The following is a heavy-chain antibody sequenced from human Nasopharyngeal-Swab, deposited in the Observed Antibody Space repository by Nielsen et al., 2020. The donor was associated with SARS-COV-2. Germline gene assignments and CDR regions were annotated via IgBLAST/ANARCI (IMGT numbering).Heavy chain of an antibody. CDR3: ARDESGDYLGLPFDY. CDR2: VSYSGPA. J-gene: IGHJ4*02. D-gene: IGHD4-17*01. CDR1: GASISSSINY. V-gene: IGHV4-39*07. Sequence: SETLSLTCTVSGASISSSINYWGWIRQSPQKGLGWIGTVSYSGPANYNPSLNRRVTISVDTSKNQFSLKLISVTAADTAVYYCARDESGDYLGLPFDYWGQGTLVTVSS.